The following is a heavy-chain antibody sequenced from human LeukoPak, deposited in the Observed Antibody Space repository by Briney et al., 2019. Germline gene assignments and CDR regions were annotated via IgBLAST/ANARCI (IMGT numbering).Heavy chain of an antibody. Sequence: SETLSLTCAVSGYSISSGYYWGWIRQPPGKGLEWTGSIYHSGSTYYNPSLKSRVTISVDTSKNQFSLRLSSVTAADTAVYYCASYVDTAMVCDYWGRGTLVTVSS. V-gene: IGHV4-38-2*01. CDR2: IYHSGST. CDR1: GYSISSGYY. CDR3: ASYVDTAMVCDY. J-gene: IGHJ4*02. D-gene: IGHD5-18*01.